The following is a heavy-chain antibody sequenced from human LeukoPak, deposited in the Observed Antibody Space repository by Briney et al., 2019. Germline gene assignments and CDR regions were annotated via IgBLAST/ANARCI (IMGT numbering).Heavy chain of an antibody. CDR1: GGTFISYA. Sequence: SVKVSCKASGGTFISYAISWVRQAPGQGLEWMGGIIPIFGTANYAQKFQGRVTITADESTSTAYMELSSLRSEDTAVYYCARGRGLEMATPPRYWGQGTLVTVSS. V-gene: IGHV1-69*01. CDR2: IIPIFGTA. J-gene: IGHJ4*02. D-gene: IGHD5-24*01. CDR3: ARGRGLEMATPPRY.